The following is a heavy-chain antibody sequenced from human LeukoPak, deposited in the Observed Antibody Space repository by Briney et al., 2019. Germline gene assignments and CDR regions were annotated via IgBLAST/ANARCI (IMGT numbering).Heavy chain of an antibody. J-gene: IGHJ4*02. CDR1: GFTFSSYG. CDR2: IRYDGSNK. V-gene: IGHV3-30*02. Sequence: GGSLRLSCAASGFTFSSYGMHWFRQAPGKGLEWVAFIRYDGSNKYYADSVKGRFTISRDNSKNTLYLQMNSLRAEDTAVYYCAKEKKYYYDSTGYPGYDYWGQGTLVTVSS. CDR3: AKEKKYYYDSTGYPGYDY. D-gene: IGHD3-22*01.